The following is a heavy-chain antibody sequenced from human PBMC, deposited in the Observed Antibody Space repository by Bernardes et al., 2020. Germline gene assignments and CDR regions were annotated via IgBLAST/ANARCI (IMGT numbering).Heavy chain of an antibody. CDR2: INHSGST. CDR1: GGSFRGYY. J-gene: IGHJ6*02. CDR3: ARGGTLGKLWVYSHYGMDV. Sequence: SETLSITCAVYGGSFRGYYWSWIRQPPGKGLEWIGEINHSGSTHYNPSLKSRVTISVDTSKNQFSLKLSSVNAADTAVYYCARGGTLGKLWVYSHYGMDVWRQGTTVTLS. D-gene: IGHD5-18*01. V-gene: IGHV4-34*01.